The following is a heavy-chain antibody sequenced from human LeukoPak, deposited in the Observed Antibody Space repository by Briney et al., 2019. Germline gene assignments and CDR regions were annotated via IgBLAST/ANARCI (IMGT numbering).Heavy chain of an antibody. D-gene: IGHD3-22*01. CDR3: ARSSGYYYVSTFDY. Sequence: SETLSLTCTVSGGSISSGGYYWSWIRQHPGKGLEWIGYIYYSGSTNYNPSLKSRVTISVDTSKNQFSLKLSSVTAADTAVYYCARSSGYYYVSTFDYWGQGTLVTVSS. CDR1: GGSISSGGYY. J-gene: IGHJ4*02. CDR2: IYYSGST. V-gene: IGHV4-61*08.